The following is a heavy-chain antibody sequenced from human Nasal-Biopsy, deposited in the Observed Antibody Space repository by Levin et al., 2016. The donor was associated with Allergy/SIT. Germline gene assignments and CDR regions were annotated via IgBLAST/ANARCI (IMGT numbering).Heavy chain of an antibody. D-gene: IGHD6-13*01. CDR2: ISSSGSTI. V-gene: IGHV3-48*03. CDR1: GFTFSSSE. Sequence: GESLKISCAASGFTFSSSEMNWVRQGPGKGLEWVSYISSSGSTIYYADSVKGRFTISRDNAKNSLYLQMNSLRAEDTAVYYCARDGIAAAGTHGMDVWGQGTTVTVSS. J-gene: IGHJ6*02. CDR3: ARDGIAAAGTHGMDV.